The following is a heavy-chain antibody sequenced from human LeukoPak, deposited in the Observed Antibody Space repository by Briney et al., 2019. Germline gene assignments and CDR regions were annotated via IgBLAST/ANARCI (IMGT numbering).Heavy chain of an antibody. CDR3: ARHLYDYVWGSYGPSAFDY. D-gene: IGHD3-16*01. Sequence: PSETLSLTCTVPGGAIRSYDWSWIRQSPGKGLDWMGSIYYSASTNDKPPPTSRVTLSVDTSKNQFSLKLSSVTAADRAVYYCARHLYDYVWGSYGPSAFDYWGQGTLVTVSS. J-gene: IGHJ4*02. V-gene: IGHV4-59*08. CDR2: IYYSAST. CDR1: GGAIRSYD.